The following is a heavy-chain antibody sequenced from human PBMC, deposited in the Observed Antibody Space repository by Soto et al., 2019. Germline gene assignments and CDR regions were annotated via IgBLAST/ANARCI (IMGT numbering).Heavy chain of an antibody. Sequence: GASVKVSCKASGGTFSSYAISWVRQAPGQGLEWMGGIIPIFGTANYAQKFQGRVTITADESTSTAYMELSSLRSEDTAVYYCAREALDTAMVSRVWFDPWGQGTLVTVSS. V-gene: IGHV1-69*13. CDR3: AREALDTAMVSRVWFDP. J-gene: IGHJ5*02. D-gene: IGHD5-18*01. CDR2: IIPIFGTA. CDR1: GGTFSSYA.